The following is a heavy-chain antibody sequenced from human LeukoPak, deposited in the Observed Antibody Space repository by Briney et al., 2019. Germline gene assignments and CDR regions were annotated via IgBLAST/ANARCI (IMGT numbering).Heavy chain of an antibody. CDR1: GFTFSSYA. J-gene: IGHJ4*02. Sequence: PGGSLRLSCAASGFTFSSYAMSWVRQAPGRGLEWVSAISGSGGSTYYADPVKGRFTISRDNSKNTLYLQMNSLRAEDTAVYYCAKAVPMVYDYFDYWGQGTLVTVSS. D-gene: IGHD2-8*01. CDR2: ISGSGGST. V-gene: IGHV3-23*01. CDR3: AKAVPMVYDYFDY.